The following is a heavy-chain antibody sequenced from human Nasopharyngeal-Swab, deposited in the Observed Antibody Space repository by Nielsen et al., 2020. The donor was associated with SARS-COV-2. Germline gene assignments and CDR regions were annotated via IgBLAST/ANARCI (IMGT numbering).Heavy chain of an antibody. CDR3: ARDRWEPGMNKKDDAFDI. D-gene: IGHD1-14*01. CDR2: IKQDGSEK. J-gene: IGHJ3*02. Sequence: GESLKISCAASGFTFSYYWMSWVRQAPGKGPEWVANIKQDGSEKYYMDSVKGRFTISRDNAKNSLYLQMNSLRAEDTAVYYCARDRWEPGMNKKDDAFDIWGQGTMVTVSS. V-gene: IGHV3-7*01. CDR1: GFTFSYYW.